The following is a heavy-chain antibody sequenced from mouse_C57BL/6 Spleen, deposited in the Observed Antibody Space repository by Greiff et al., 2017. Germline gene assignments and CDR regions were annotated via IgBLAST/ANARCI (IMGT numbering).Heavy chain of an antibody. CDR2: IRNKANGYTT. CDR3: ASYDYVYYAMDY. CDR1: GFTFTDYY. Sequence: EVQVVESGGGLVQPGGSLSLSCAASGFTFTDYYMSWVRQPPGKALEWLGFIRNKANGYTTEYSASVKGRFTISRDNSQSILYLQMNALRAEDSATYYCASYDYVYYAMDYWGQGTSVTVSS. J-gene: IGHJ4*01. D-gene: IGHD2-4*01. V-gene: IGHV7-3*01.